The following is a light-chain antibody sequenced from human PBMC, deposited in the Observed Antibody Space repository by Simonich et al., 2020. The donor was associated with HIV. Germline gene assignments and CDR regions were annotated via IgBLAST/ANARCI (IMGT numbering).Light chain of an antibody. CDR2: DVS. CDR3: SSYTSSSTLV. Sequence: QSALTQPASVSGSPGQSITISCTGTSSDVGGYNYVSWYQQHPGKAPKLMIYDVSKRPSGVSNRVSGSKSGNPASLTIAGLQAEDEADYYCSSYTSSSTLVFGGGTKLTVL. J-gene: IGLJ3*02. V-gene: IGLV2-14*01. CDR1: SSDVGGYNY.